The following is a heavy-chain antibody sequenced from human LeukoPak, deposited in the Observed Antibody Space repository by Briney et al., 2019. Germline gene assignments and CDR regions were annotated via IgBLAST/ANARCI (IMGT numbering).Heavy chain of an antibody. CDR3: ARGANSYGYRRTRGGWFDP. D-gene: IGHD5-18*01. CDR2: INHSGST. Sequence: SETLSLTCAVYGGSFSGYYWSWIRQPPGKGLEWIGEINHSGSTNYNPSLKSRVTISVDTSKNQFSLKLSSVTAADTAVYYCARGANSYGYRRTRGGWFDPWGQGTLVTVSS. V-gene: IGHV4-34*01. CDR1: GGSFSGYY. J-gene: IGHJ5*02.